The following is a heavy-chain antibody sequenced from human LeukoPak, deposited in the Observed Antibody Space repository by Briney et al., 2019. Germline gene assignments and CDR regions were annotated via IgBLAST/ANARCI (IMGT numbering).Heavy chain of an antibody. CDR1: GGSFSGYY. CDR3: ARDAGIYDSSGPDAFDI. D-gene: IGHD3-22*01. Sequence: PSETLSLTCAVYGGSFSGYYWSWIRQPPGKGLEWIGEINHSGSTNYNPSLKSRVTISVDTSKNQFSLKLSSVTAADTAVYYCARDAGIYDSSGPDAFDIWGQGTMVTVSS. V-gene: IGHV4-34*01. J-gene: IGHJ3*02. CDR2: INHSGST.